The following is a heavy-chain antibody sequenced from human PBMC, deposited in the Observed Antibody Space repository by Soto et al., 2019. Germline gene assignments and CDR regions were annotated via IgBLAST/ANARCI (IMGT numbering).Heavy chain of an antibody. CDR1: GFTFSSYS. D-gene: IGHD3-10*01. CDR2: ISSSSSYI. CDR3: ARVDTYYGSGSQDY. V-gene: IGHV3-21*01. J-gene: IGHJ4*02. Sequence: GGSLRLSCAASGFTFSSYSMNWVLQAPWKGLEWVSSISSSSSYIYYADSVKGRFTISRDNAKNSLYLQMNSLRAEDTAVYYCARVDTYYGSGSQDYWGQGTLVTVSS.